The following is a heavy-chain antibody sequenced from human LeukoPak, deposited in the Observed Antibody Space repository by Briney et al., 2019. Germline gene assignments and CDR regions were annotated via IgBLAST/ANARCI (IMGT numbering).Heavy chain of an antibody. D-gene: IGHD2/OR15-2a*01. Sequence: SETQSLTCAVSGGSFGDFYWSWIRQPPGKGLEWIGEINHSGYTNYYPSLKSRVTISVDTSKNQFSLRLSSVTAADTAVYYCARNDYFGINNGMDVWGQGTTVTVS. CDR2: INHSGYT. CDR3: ARNDYFGINNGMDV. CDR1: GGSFGDFY. J-gene: IGHJ6*02. V-gene: IGHV4-34*01.